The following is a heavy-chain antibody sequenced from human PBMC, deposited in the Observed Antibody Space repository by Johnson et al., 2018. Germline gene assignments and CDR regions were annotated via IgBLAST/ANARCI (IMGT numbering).Heavy chain of an antibody. V-gene: IGHV4-59*01. CDR1: GGSISSYY. J-gene: IGHJ2*01. Sequence: VQLLESGPGLVEPSETLSLTCTVSGGSISSYYWSWIRQPPGKGLEWIGYFYYTGITNYIPSLKSRVTISVDTSMNQFSLKVNSVTAADPAVYYCARGYYDSAAQWYFDLWGRGTLVTVSS. D-gene: IGHD3-22*01. CDR3: ARGYYDSAAQWYFDL. CDR2: FYYTGIT.